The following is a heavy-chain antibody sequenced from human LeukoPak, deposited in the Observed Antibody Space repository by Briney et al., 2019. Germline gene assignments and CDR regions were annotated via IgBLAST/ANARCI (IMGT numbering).Heavy chain of an antibody. CDR1: GYSIKSVFS. J-gene: IGHJ4*02. D-gene: IGHD6-19*01. Sequence: SETLSLTCSVSGYSIKSVFSWGWIRQPPGKGLEWVGSIHDNDNTHYNPSLKSRVTISVDTSKNQCSLSMRSVTAADSAVYYCATGGNIAVAGVLHWGQGALVTVSS. CDR3: ATGGNIAVAGVLH. V-gene: IGHV4-38-2*02. CDR2: IHDNDNT.